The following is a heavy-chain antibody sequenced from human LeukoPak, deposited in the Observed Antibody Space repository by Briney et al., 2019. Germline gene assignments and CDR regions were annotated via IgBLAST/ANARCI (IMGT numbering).Heavy chain of an antibody. Sequence: ASVKVSCKASGYTFTSYDINWVRQATGQELEWMGWMNPNSGNTGYAQKFQGRVTMTRNTSISTAYMELSSLRSEDTAVYYCATDRLNYDILTGYNSRPSWDAFDIWGQGTMVTVSS. D-gene: IGHD3-9*01. J-gene: IGHJ3*02. CDR1: GYTFTSYD. CDR3: ATDRLNYDILTGYNSRPSWDAFDI. CDR2: MNPNSGNT. V-gene: IGHV1-8*01.